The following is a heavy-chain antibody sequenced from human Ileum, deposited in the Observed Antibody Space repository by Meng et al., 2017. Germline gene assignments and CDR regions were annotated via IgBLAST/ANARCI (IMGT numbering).Heavy chain of an antibody. CDR2: IYYSGST. CDR1: GGSITSGGYP. D-gene: IGHD6-19*01. V-gene: IGHV4-30-2*06. J-gene: IGHJ5*01. CDR3: ARRSGAYDS. Sequence: QLQLQESGPGLVKPSQTPSPTCSVSGGSITSGGYPWSWIRQSPGKGLEWIGYIYYSGSTYYSPSLKSRVTISLDRSKSQFSLQLNSVTAADTAVYYCARRSGAYDSWGQGTLVTVSS.